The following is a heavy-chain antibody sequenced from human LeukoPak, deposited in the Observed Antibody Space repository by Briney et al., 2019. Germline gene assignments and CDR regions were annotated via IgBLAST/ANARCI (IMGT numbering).Heavy chain of an antibody. J-gene: IGHJ4*02. Sequence: PSETLSLTCTVSGAAINNYFWSWIRQPPGKGLEWIGSIYYSGSTYYNPSLKSRVTISVDTSKNQFSLKLSSVTAADTAVYYCASLPVPSYYDSSGYYLPLYYFDYWGQGTLVTVSS. V-gene: IGHV4-39*01. CDR3: ASLPVPSYYDSSGYYLPLYYFDY. D-gene: IGHD3-22*01. CDR1: GAAINNYF. CDR2: IYYSGST.